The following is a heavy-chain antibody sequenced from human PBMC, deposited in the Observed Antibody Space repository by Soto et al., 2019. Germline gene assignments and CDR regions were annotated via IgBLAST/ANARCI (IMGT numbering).Heavy chain of an antibody. CDR2: MNPNSGNT. V-gene: IGHV1-8*01. D-gene: IGHD5-12*01. Sequence: QVQLVQSGAEVKKPGASVKVSCKASGYTFTSYDINWVRQATGQGLEWMGWMNPNSGNTGYAQKFQGRVTMTRNTSISTAYMELSSLRSEGTAVYYCARSYRRGGYSGYHPLDYWGQGTLVTVSS. CDR1: GYTFTSYD. CDR3: ARSYRRGGYSGYHPLDY. J-gene: IGHJ4*02.